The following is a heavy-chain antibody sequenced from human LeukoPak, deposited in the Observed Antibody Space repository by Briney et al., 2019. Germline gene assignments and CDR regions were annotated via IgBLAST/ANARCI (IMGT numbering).Heavy chain of an antibody. D-gene: IGHD2-15*01. CDR3: AKASYCSGTSCYEGRLDY. CDR1: GFTFSSYA. Sequence: GGSLRLSCAASGFTFSSYAMSWVRQAPGKGLEWVSGISSSGSSTYYADSVKGRFTISRDNSKNTLYLQMNSLRAEDTAVYYRAKASYCSGTSCYEGRLDYWGQGTLVTVSS. V-gene: IGHV3-23*01. J-gene: IGHJ4*02. CDR2: ISSSGSST.